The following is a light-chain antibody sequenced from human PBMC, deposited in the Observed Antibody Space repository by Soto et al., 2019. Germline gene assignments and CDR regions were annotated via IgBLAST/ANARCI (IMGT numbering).Light chain of an antibody. CDR3: QSYESSKGV. V-gene: IGLV6-57*03. J-gene: IGLJ2*01. CDR1: SGSIASND. CDR2: EDN. Sequence: NFMLTQPHSVSESPGKTVTISCTRSSGSIASNDVQWYQQRPGSAPTTVIYEDNQRPSGVPDRFSGSIDSSSNSASLTVSGLKTEDEADEYCQSYESSKGVFGGGTKLTVL.